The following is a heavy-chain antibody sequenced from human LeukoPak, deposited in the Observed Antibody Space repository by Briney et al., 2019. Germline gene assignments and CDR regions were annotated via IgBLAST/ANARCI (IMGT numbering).Heavy chain of an antibody. CDR2: INAGNGDT. D-gene: IGHD3-9*01. Sequence: ASVKVSCKASGYTFTSFAMHWVRQAPGQRLEWMGWINAGNGDTKYSQKFQGRVTTTRDTSARIVYMELSSLRSEDTAVYYCARDPLTGYYDYWGQGTLVTVSS. CDR3: ARDPLTGYYDY. CDR1: GYTFTSFA. J-gene: IGHJ4*02. V-gene: IGHV1-3*01.